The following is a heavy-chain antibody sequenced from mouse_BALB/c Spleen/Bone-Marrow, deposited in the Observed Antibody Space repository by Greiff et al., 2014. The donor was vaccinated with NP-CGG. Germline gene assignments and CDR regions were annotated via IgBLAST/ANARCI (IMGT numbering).Heavy chain of an antibody. CDR3: ARHDYDWFAY. Sequence: EVKLVESGGGLVKPGGSLKPSCAASGFNFSSYGMSWVRQTPEKRLEWVASISGGGSYTYFPDSVKGRITISRDNAKNNLYLQMSSLRSEDTALYYCARHDYDWFAYWGQGTLVTVSA. D-gene: IGHD2-4*01. CDR1: GFNFSSYG. V-gene: IGHV5-9-2*01. J-gene: IGHJ3*01. CDR2: ISGGGSYT.